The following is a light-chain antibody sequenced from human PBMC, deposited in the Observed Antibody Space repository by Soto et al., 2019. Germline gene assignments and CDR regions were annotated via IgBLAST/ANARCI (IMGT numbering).Light chain of an antibody. CDR2: DAS. J-gene: IGKJ1*01. CDR1: QSISHW. Sequence: DIQMTQSPATLSASVGDCVTITCRASQSISHWLAWYQQKPGKAPKFLIYDASSLESGVPARFSGSGSGTEFTLTISSLQPEDFATYYCQHYNSYSEAFGQGTKVDIK. V-gene: IGKV1-5*01. CDR3: QHYNSYSEA.